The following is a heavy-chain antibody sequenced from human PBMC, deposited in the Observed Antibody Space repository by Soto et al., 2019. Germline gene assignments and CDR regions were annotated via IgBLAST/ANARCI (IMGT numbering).Heavy chain of an antibody. CDR2: IQNSGDT. V-gene: IGHV4-4*08. J-gene: IGHJ5*02. CDR1: SGSISHYY. D-gene: IGHD3-16*01. CDR3: ASAGSVLSSLSWLAP. Sequence: SETLPLTCSISSGSISHYYWSWIRQPPGKGLEWIGCIQNSGDTKYNPSLRSRITMSIDTSKNQFSLKLASVTSADTAVYYCASAGSVLSSLSWLAPWGQGVQVTVSS.